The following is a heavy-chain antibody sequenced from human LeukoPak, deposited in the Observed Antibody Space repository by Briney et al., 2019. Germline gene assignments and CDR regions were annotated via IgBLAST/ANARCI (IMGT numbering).Heavy chain of an antibody. J-gene: IGHJ4*02. CDR2: IKQDGSEG. Sequence: GGSLRLSCVGSGFTFSSYWMSWVRQAPGRGLEWVANIKQDGSEGYYVDSVKGRFTISRDNAKNSLYLQMNSLRAEDTAVYYCARGKTTVTPGYFDYGGQGTLDTVSP. V-gene: IGHV3-7*03. CDR1: GFTFSSYW. CDR3: ARGKTTVTPGYFDY. D-gene: IGHD4-17*01.